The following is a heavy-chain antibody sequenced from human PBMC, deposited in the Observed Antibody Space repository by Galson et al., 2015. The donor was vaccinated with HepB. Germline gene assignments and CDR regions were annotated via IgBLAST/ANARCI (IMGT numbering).Heavy chain of an antibody. CDR1: GFTFSSYA. J-gene: IGHJ6*02. D-gene: IGHD1-26*01. V-gene: IGHV3-30-3*01. CDR3: ARDFIVSGRCGYYYYGMDV. CDR2: ISYDGSNK. Sequence: SLRLSCAASGFTFSSYAMHWVRQAPGKGLEWVAVISYDGSNKYYADSVKGRFTISRDNSKNTLYLQMNSLRAEDTAVYYCARDFIVSGRCGYYYYGMDVWGRGTTVTVSS.